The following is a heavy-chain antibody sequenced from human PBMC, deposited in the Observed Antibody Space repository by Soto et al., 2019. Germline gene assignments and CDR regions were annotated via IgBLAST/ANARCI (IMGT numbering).Heavy chain of an antibody. Sequence: GGSLRLSCAASGFTFSSYSMNWVRQAPGKGLEWVSYISSSSSTIYYADSVKGRFTISRDNAKNSLYLQMNSLRAEDTAVYYCASNWGSGAFDIWGQGTMVTVSS. D-gene: IGHD7-27*01. J-gene: IGHJ3*02. V-gene: IGHV3-48*04. CDR2: ISSSSSTI. CDR1: GFTFSSYS. CDR3: ASNWGSGAFDI.